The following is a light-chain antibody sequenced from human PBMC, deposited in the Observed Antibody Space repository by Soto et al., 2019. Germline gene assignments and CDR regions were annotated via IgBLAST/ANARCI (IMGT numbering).Light chain of an antibody. V-gene: IGKV3-20*01. CDR3: QQYGSSPPVT. Sequence: EFVLTQSPGTLSLSPGERATLSCRASQTVRNNYLAWYQQKPGQAPRLLIYDASSRATGIPDRFSGGGSGTDFTLTISRLEPEDFALYYCQQYGSSPPVTFGQGTKVDIK. J-gene: IGKJ1*01. CDR1: QTVRNNY. CDR2: DAS.